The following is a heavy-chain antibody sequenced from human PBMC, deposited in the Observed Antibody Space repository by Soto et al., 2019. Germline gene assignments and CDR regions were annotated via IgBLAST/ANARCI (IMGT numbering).Heavy chain of an antibody. CDR3: ARDSTVNIAALSDGMDV. D-gene: IGHD6-6*01. Sequence: GGSLRLSCAASGFTFSSYAMHWVRQAPGKGLEWVAVISYDGSNKYYADSVKGRFTISRDNSKNTLYLQMNSLRAEDTAVYYCARDSTVNIAALSDGMDVWGQGTTVTVS. CDR1: GFTFSSYA. CDR2: ISYDGSNK. V-gene: IGHV3-30-3*01. J-gene: IGHJ6*02.